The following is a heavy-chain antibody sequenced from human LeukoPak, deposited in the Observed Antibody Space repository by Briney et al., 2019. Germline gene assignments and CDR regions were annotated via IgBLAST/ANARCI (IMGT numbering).Heavy chain of an antibody. CDR3: ARVGWGSYYYYYMDV. J-gene: IGHJ6*03. Sequence: GGSLRLSCAASGFTISSYWMSWVRQAPGKGLEWVANIKQDGSEKYYVDSVKGRFTISRDNAKNSLYLQMNSLRAEDTAVYYCARVGWGSYYYYYMDVWGKGTTVTVSS. CDR1: GFTISSYW. D-gene: IGHD6-19*01. V-gene: IGHV3-7*01. CDR2: IKQDGSEK.